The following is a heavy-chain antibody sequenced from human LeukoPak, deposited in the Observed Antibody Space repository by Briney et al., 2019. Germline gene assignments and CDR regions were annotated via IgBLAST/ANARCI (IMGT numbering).Heavy chain of an antibody. CDR1: GFTFSNYD. J-gene: IGHJ4*02. Sequence: KRGGSLRLSCAASGFTFSNYDMSWMRQAPGKGLEWISYISSSGSTIYHADSVKGRFTISRDNAKNSLYLQMNSLRAEDTAVYYCAREVKGGYNYGLYDYWGQGTLVTVSS. V-gene: IGHV3-11*04. D-gene: IGHD5-18*01. CDR3: AREVKGGYNYGLYDY. CDR2: ISSSGSTI.